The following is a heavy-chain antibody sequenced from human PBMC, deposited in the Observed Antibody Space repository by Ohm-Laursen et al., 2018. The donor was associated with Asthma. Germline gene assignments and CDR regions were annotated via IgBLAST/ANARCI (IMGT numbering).Heavy chain of an antibody. CDR3: ARDLTTVTSGRTFDY. Sequence: SSLRLSCSASGFAFSTYGMHWVRQAPGKGLEWVAVISYHGSNQFYTNSVKGRFTISRDDSKNTLYLQMNSLRPEDTAVYYCARDLTTVTSGRTFDYWGQGTLVTVSS. V-gene: IGHV3-30*03. CDR2: ISYHGSNQ. CDR1: GFAFSTYG. D-gene: IGHD4-17*01. J-gene: IGHJ4*02.